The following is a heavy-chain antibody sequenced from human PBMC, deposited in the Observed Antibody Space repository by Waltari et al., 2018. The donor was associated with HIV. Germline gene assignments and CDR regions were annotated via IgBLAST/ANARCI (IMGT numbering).Heavy chain of an antibody. J-gene: IGHJ6*02. CDR1: GGSFRGYY. V-gene: IGHV4-34*01. D-gene: IGHD3-10*01. Sequence: QVQLQQWGAGLLKPSETLSLTCAVYGGSFRGYYWSWIRQPPGKGLEGIGEINHSGSTNYNPSLKSRVTISVDTSKNQFSLKLSSLTAADTSVYYCARGGAPGYYYYGMDVWGQGTTVTVSS. CDR2: INHSGST. CDR3: ARGGAPGYYYYGMDV.